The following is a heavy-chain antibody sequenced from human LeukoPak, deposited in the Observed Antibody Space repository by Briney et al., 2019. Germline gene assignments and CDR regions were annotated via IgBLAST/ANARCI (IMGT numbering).Heavy chain of an antibody. J-gene: IGHJ6*02. CDR1: GFTFGSCA. Sequence: GTSLRLSCAASGFTFGSCAMHWVRQAPGKGLEWVAIISLDGTNQYYADSVKGRFTISRDNSKNTLYLQMNSLEVEDTALYYCARDLHYYVAMDVWGQGTTVTVSS. CDR3: ARDLHYYVAMDV. V-gene: IGHV3-30-3*01. CDR2: ISLDGTNQ. D-gene: IGHD3-10*02.